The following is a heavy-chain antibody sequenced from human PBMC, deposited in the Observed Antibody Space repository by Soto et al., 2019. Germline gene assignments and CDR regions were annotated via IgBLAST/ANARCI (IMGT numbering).Heavy chain of an antibody. Sequence: QVQLQESGPGLVKPSETLSLSCTVSGGSISSYYWSWFRQSPGKRMEWIGYVHHSWGSSYNPSLQSRVATSLDPSTTQSSLMLTSVTATDTAVYYCARQGFALLPGRVDVWGQGTTVTVSS. J-gene: IGHJ6*02. D-gene: IGHD2-15*01. V-gene: IGHV4-59*08. CDR2: VHHSWGS. CDR1: GGSISSYY. CDR3: ARQGFALLPGRVDV.